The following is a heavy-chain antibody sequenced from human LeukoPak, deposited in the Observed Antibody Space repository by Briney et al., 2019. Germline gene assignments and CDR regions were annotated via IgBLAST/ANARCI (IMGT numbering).Heavy chain of an antibody. CDR3: AREVAYYDSSGYRDY. J-gene: IGHJ4*02. Sequence: GASVKVSCKASGYTFTGYYMHWVRQAPGQGLEWMGWINPNSGGTNYAQKFQGRVTMTRDTSISTAYMELSRLRSDDTAVYYCAREVAYYDSSGYRDYWGQGALVTVSS. D-gene: IGHD3-22*01. CDR1: GYTFTGYY. V-gene: IGHV1-2*02. CDR2: INPNSGGT.